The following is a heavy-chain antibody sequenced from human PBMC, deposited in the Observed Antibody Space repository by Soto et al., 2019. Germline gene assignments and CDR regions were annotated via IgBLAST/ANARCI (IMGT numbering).Heavy chain of an antibody. D-gene: IGHD3-16*02. J-gene: IGHJ6*02. CDR1: GYSFTSYW. CDR2: IYPGDSDT. V-gene: IGHV5-51*01. Sequence: GESLKISCKGSGYSFTSYWIGWVRQMPGKGLEWMGIIYPGDSDTRYSPSFQGQVTISADKSISTAYLQWSSLKASDTAMYYCARHGTYYDYVWGGYRESYYYGMDVWGQGTTVTVSS. CDR3: ARHGTYYDYVWGGYRESYYYGMDV.